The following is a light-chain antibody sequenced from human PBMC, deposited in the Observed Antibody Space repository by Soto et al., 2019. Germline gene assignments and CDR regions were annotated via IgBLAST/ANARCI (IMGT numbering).Light chain of an antibody. Sequence: EIVMTQSPATLSVSPGERATLSCRASQSVGFNLAWYQQKPGQAPRLLIYGASSRATGIPDRFSGSGSGTDFTLTISRLEPEDFAVYYCQQFSSYPLTFGGGTKVDIK. V-gene: IGKV3-20*01. CDR3: QQFSSYPLT. CDR1: QSVGFN. CDR2: GAS. J-gene: IGKJ4*01.